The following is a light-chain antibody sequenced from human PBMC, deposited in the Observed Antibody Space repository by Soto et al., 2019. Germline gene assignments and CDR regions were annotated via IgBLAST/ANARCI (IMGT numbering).Light chain of an antibody. CDR1: QSLSGGY. CDR3: QQNGSLPIT. V-gene: IGKV3-20*01. CDR2: SAS. Sequence: EIVLTQSPGTLSLSPGERATLSCRASQSLSGGYLAWFQQKPGQTPRLLIYSASNRATGIPDRFSGSGSGTDFTLTISRPEPEDFVVYYCQQNGSLPITFGQGTRLEIK. J-gene: IGKJ5*01.